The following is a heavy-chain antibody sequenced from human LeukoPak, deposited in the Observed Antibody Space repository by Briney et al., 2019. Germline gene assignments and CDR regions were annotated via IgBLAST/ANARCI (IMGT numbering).Heavy chain of an antibody. J-gene: IGHJ6*02. V-gene: IGHV4-30-2*01. Sequence: PSQTLSLTCAVSGGSISSGGYSWSWIRQPPGKGLEWIGYIYHSGSTYYNPSLKSRVTISVDRSKNQFSLKLSSVTAADTAVYYCAGLYSGYDPYYYGMDVWGQGTTVTVSS. CDR1: GGSISSGGYS. D-gene: IGHD5-12*01. CDR3: AGLYSGYDPYYYGMDV. CDR2: IYHSGST.